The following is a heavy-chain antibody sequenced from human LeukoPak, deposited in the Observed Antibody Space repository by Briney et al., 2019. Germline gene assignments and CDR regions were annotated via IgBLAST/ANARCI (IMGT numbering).Heavy chain of an antibody. Sequence: GASVRVSCKASGYTFTSYYMHWVRQAPGQGFEWMGWINPNNGNTNYAQKFQGRVAMTSDTSITTAYMDLSSLTSDDRALYYCARTNIALRRADFDYWGQGTLVTVSS. CDR2: INPNNGNT. CDR3: ARTNIALRRADFDY. V-gene: IGHV1-2*02. D-gene: IGHD2/OR15-2a*01. J-gene: IGHJ4*02. CDR1: GYTFTSYY.